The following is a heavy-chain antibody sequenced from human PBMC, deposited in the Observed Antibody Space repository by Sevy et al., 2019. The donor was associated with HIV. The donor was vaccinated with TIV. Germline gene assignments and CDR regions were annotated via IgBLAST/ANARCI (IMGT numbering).Heavy chain of an antibody. CDR3: ARGNSGSFDY. CDR2: IKQDESEK. J-gene: IGHJ4*02. CDR1: GFSFSHYW. D-gene: IGHD3-22*01. Sequence: GGSLRLSCAASGFSFSHYWMHWVRQAPGKGLEGVANIKQDESEKYYVASVKGRFTISRDNAKNSVYLQMNSLIPEDTAIYYCARGNSGSFDYWGQGTLVTVSS. V-gene: IGHV3-7*04.